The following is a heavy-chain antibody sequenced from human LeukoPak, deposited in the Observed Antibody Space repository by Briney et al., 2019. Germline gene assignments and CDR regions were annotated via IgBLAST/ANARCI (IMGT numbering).Heavy chain of an antibody. CDR3: ARNPSNIVVVPAASPDYYYGMDV. D-gene: IGHD2-2*01. CDR2: MTGSGGST. CDR1: GFTFSTYA. V-gene: IGHV3-23*01. Sequence: GGSLRLSCAASGFTFSTYAMRWVRQAPGKGLEWVSAMTGSGGSTFYADSVKGRFTISRDNSKNTLYLQMNSLRAEDTAVYYCARNPSNIVVVPAASPDYYYGMDVWGQGTTVTVSS. J-gene: IGHJ6*02.